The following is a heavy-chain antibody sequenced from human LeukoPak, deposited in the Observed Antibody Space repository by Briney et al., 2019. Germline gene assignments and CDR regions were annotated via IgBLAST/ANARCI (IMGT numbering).Heavy chain of an antibody. Sequence: GGSLRLSCAASGFTFSSYAMHWVRQAPGKGLEWVAIISYDGSNKYYADSVKDRFTISRDNSKNTLYLQMNNLRAEDTAVYYCAREANYYGSGSSLDYWGQGTLVTVSS. CDR2: ISYDGSNK. J-gene: IGHJ4*02. V-gene: IGHV3-30-3*01. CDR1: GFTFSSYA. CDR3: AREANYYGSGSSLDY. D-gene: IGHD3-10*01.